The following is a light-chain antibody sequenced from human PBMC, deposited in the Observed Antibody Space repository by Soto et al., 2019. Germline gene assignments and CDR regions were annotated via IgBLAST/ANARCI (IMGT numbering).Light chain of an antibody. CDR2: GAS. Sequence: EIVLTQSPGTLSLSPGERATLSCRASQSVSISYLAWYQQKPGQAPRPLIYGASSRAIGIPDSFSGSGSGTDFTLTISRLEPEDCEMYYCQHYGSSPWTFGKGNKVAVK. V-gene: IGKV3-20*01. CDR3: QHYGSSPWT. CDR1: QSVSISY. J-gene: IGKJ1*01.